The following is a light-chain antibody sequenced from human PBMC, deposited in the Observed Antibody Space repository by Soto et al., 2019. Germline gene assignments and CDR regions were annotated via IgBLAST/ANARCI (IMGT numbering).Light chain of an antibody. CDR1: QSLAHGDGNTY. CDR3: MQTTHWPWT. V-gene: IGKV2-30*02. CDR2: KIS. J-gene: IGKJ1*01. Sequence: DVVMTQSPLSLPVSLGQPASISCRASQSLAHGDGNTYLNWFHQRPGQSPRRLIYKISNRDSGVPDRFSGSGSGTDFTLKISSVEAEDVGIYYCMQTTHWPWTFGQGTRVEIK.